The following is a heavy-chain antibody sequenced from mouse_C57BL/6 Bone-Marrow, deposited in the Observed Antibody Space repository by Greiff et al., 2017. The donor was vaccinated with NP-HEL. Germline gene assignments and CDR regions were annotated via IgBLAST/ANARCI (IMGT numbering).Heavy chain of an antibody. CDR3: ARYGYDGYYFDY. V-gene: IGHV1-63*01. J-gene: IGHJ2*01. CDR2: IYPGGGYT. D-gene: IGHD2-2*01. Sequence: VKLMESGAELVRPGTSVKMSCKASGYTFTNYWIGWAKQRPGHGLEWIGDIYPGGGYTNYNEKFKGKATLTADKSSSTAYMQFSSLTSEDSAIYYCARYGYDGYYFDYWGQGTTLTVSS. CDR1: GYTFTNYW.